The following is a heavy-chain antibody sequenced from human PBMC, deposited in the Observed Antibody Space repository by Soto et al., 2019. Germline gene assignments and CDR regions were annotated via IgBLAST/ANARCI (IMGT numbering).Heavy chain of an antibody. V-gene: IGHV3-23*01. D-gene: IGHD3-3*01. J-gene: IGHJ4*02. CDR3: AKVIGRLDFWSGLGYFDY. Sequence: GGSLRLSCAASRFAFSSHAMSWVRQAPGKGLEWVSAISGRGSSTYYADSVKGRFTIFRDNSKNTLYLQMNSLRAEDTAVYYCAKVIGRLDFWSGLGYFDYWGQGTLVTVSS. CDR1: RFAFSSHA. CDR2: ISGRGSST.